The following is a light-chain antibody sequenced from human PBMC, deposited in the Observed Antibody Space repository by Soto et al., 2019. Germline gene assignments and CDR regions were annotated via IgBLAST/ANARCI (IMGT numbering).Light chain of an antibody. Sequence: QSALTQPPSASGSPGQSVTISCTGTSSDVGGYNFVSWYQQHPGKAPKLIIYEVTQRPSGVPDRFSGSKSGNTASLAVSGLQGEDEDDYYCSSYAGTNIVIFGGGTQLTVL. J-gene: IGLJ2*01. V-gene: IGLV2-8*01. CDR2: EVT. CDR1: SSDVGGYNF. CDR3: SSYAGTNIVI.